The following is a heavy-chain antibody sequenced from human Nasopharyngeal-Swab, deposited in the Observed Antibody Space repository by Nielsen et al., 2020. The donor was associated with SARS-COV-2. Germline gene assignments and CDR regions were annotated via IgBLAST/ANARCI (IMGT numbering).Heavy chain of an antibody. D-gene: IGHD6-6*01. CDR3: AVEPSPYYYGMDV. J-gene: IGHJ6*02. CDR1: GCTFDDYG. CDR2: INWNGGST. V-gene: IGHV3-20*04. Sequence: GESLKISCAASGCTFDDYGMRWVRQAPGKGLEWVSGINWNGGSTGYADSVKGRFTISRDNAKNSLYLQMNSLRAEDTALYYCAVEPSPYYYGMDVWGQGTTVTVSS.